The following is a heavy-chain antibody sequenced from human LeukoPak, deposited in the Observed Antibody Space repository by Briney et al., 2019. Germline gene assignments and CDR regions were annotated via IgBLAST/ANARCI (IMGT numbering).Heavy chain of an antibody. CDR3: ARAPGVYGDYVDY. D-gene: IGHD4-17*01. Sequence: NPSETLSLTCAVYGGSFSGYYWSWIRQPPGKGLEWIGEINHSGSTNYNPSLKSRVTISVDTSKNQFSLKLSSVTAADMAVYYCARAPGVYGDYVDYWGQGTLVTVSS. CDR1: GGSFSGYY. J-gene: IGHJ4*02. V-gene: IGHV4-34*01. CDR2: INHSGST.